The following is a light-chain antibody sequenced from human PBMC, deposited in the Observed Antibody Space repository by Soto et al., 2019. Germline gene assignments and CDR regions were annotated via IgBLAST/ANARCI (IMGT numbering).Light chain of an antibody. CDR1: QSVSNS. CDR2: DVS. CDR3: HPRYNWPRVT. Sequence: EIVLTKSAATLSLSPEERVTLSCRVSQSVSNSLAWYQQKPGQPPMLLIYDVSNRATGIPARFSGSGSGTDFTLTISSLEPENFAVYFCHPRYNWPRVTFGQGTRL. V-gene: IGKV3-11*01. J-gene: IGKJ5*01.